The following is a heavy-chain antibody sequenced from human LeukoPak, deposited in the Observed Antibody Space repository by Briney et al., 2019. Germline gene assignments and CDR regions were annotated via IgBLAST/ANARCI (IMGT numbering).Heavy chain of an antibody. CDR2: ISFSGDNS. Sequence: GGSLRLSCAASGFIFSGYEMNWVRQAPGKGLEWVSLISFSGDNSYYADSVKGRFTISRDNSKNTLSLQMNSLRVEDTAIYYCAKDIQLSTWGLGTMVTVSS. V-gene: IGHV3-23*01. D-gene: IGHD5-24*01. J-gene: IGHJ3*01. CDR1: GFIFSGYE. CDR3: AKDIQLST.